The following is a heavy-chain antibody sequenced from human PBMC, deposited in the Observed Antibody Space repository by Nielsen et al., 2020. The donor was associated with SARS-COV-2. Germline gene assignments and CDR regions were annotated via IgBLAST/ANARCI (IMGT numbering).Heavy chain of an antibody. Sequence: LSLTCAASGFTFSSYWMHWVRQAPGKGLVWVSRINSDGSSTSYADSVKGRFTISRDNAKNTLYLQMNSLRAEDTAVYYCARVRTVYSYYYGMDVWGQGTTVTVSS. J-gene: IGHJ6*02. CDR2: INSDGSST. CDR3: ARVRTVYSYYYGMDV. CDR1: GFTFSSYW. V-gene: IGHV3-74*01. D-gene: IGHD3/OR15-3a*01.